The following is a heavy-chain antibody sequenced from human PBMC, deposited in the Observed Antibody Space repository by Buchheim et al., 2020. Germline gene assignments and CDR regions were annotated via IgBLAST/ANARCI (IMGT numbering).Heavy chain of an antibody. CDR1: GYTFTSYY. CDR2: INVSAGTI. CDR3: TREGGTGSAMGYLDY. D-gene: IGHD3-10*01. V-gene: IGHV1-46*03. Sequence: QLVQSGAEVKKPGASVKICCKSPGYTFTSYYMHWVRQAPGQGLEWRGIINVSAGTISYARKFQGSVTMTRDTSKSTVYIELSSLRSEEAAVYYCTREGGTGSAMGYLDYWGQGTL. J-gene: IGHJ4*02.